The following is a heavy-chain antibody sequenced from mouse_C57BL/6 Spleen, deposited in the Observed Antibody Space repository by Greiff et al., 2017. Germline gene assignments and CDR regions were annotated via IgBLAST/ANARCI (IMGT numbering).Heavy chain of an antibody. J-gene: IGHJ4*01. CDR3: ARAGDYAYYAMDY. D-gene: IGHD2-4*01. V-gene: IGHV1-82*01. CDR1: GYAFSSSW. CDR2: IYPGDGDT. Sequence: VQLQQSGPELVKPGASVKISCKASGYAFSSSWMNWVKQRPGKGLEWIGRIYPGDGDTNYNGKFKGKATLTEDKSSSTAYMQLSSLTSEDSAVYFCARAGDYAYYAMDYWGQGTSVTVSS.